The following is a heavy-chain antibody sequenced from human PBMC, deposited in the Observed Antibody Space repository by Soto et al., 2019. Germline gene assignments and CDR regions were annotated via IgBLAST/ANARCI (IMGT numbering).Heavy chain of an antibody. D-gene: IGHD4-17*01. CDR3: SGRIRRDYLFAF. Sequence: SGPTRVNPTQTLTLTCTISGFSLTASETRVSWIRQPPGKSLEWLARIDWDDEKFYRTSLKRRLTISRDTSKNQVVLTITNMDPVDTATYYFSGRIRRDYLFAFCGQRSLVTVSS. CDR1: GFSLTASETR. V-gene: IGHV2-70*04. J-gene: IGHJ4*02. CDR2: IDWDDEK.